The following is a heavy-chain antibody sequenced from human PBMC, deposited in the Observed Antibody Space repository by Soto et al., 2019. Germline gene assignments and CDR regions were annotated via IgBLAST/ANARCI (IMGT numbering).Heavy chain of an antibody. CDR1: GGSISSGGYY. CDR3: ARAYPSYDFWSGYLGY. CDR2: IYYSGST. V-gene: IGHV4-31*03. D-gene: IGHD3-3*01. J-gene: IGHJ4*02. Sequence: KPSETLSLTCTVSGGSISSGGYYWSWIRQHPGKGLEWIGYIYYSGSTYYNPSLKSRVTISVDTSKNQFPLKLSSVTAADTAVYYCARAYPSYDFWSGYLGYWGQGTLVTVSS.